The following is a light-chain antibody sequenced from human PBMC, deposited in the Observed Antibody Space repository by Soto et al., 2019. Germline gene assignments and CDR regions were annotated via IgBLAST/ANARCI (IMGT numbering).Light chain of an antibody. CDR3: QQSSTSPYT. J-gene: IGKJ2*01. CDR1: QSLVYTDGNTY. Sequence: DVVMTQSPLSLPVTLGQPASISCRSGQSLVYTDGNTYLSWFQQRPGQSPRRLIHKVSNRDSGVPDRFSGSGSGTDFTLTISRVEPEDFAVYFCQQSSTSPYTFGQGTKVDIK. CDR2: KVS. V-gene: IGKV2-30*01.